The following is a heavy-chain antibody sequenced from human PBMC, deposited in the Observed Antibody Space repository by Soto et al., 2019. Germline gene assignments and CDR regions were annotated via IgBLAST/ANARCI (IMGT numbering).Heavy chain of an antibody. CDR2: INHSGST. J-gene: IGHJ4*02. V-gene: IGHV4-34*01. CDR3: ARGDYYGSGSYRY. Sequence: AETLSLTCAVYDGSFSGFYWNWIRQPPGKGLEWIGEINHSGSTNYNPSLKSRVTISVDTSKNQFSLKLSSVTAADTAVYYCARGDYYGSGSYRYWGQGTLVTVSS. CDR1: DGSFSGFY. D-gene: IGHD3-10*01.